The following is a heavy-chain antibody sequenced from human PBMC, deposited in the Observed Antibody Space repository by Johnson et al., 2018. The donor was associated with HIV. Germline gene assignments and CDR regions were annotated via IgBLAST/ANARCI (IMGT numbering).Heavy chain of an antibody. J-gene: IGHJ3*02. CDR2: IKQDGSEK. Sequence: VQLVESGGGLVQPGGSLRLSCAASGFTFSSYWMSWVRQAPGKGLEWVANIKQDGSEKYYVDSVKGRFTISRDNAKNSLYLQMNSLRAEDTAVSYCARSLPYSSSVGFDIWGQGTMVTVSS. CDR1: GFTFSSYW. CDR3: ARSLPYSSSVGFDI. D-gene: IGHD6-6*01. V-gene: IGHV3-7*01.